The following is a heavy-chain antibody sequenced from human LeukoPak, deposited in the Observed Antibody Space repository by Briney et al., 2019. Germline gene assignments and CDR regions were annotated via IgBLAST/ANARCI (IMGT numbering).Heavy chain of an antibody. Sequence: GGSLRLSCAASGFTFSSYSMNWVRQAPGKGLEWVSSISSSSSYIYYADSVKGRFTISRDNAKNSLYLQMNSLRAEDTAVYYCARGASGQLADFDYWGQRTLVTVSS. CDR3: ARGASGQLADFDY. J-gene: IGHJ4*02. CDR1: GFTFSSYS. CDR2: ISSSSSYI. D-gene: IGHD6-6*01. V-gene: IGHV3-21*01.